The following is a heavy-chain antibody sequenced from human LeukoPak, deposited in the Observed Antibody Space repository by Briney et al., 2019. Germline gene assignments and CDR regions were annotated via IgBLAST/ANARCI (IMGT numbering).Heavy chain of an antibody. CDR3: VKDRTRSSSWYEEKNFES. CDR1: GFTFDGYN. V-gene: IGHV3-43*01. CDR2: ITWDGGHT. D-gene: IGHD6-13*01. J-gene: IGHJ4*02. Sequence: GGSLRLSCAASGFTFDGYNMHWVRQAPGKGLEWVSLITWDGGHTYYGDSVEGRFTISRDNSKNSLYLQMSSLRIEDTALYYCVKDRTRSSSWYEEKNFESWGQGTLVTVSS.